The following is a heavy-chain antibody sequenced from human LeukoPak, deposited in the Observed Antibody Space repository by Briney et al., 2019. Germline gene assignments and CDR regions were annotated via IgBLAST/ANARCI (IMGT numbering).Heavy chain of an antibody. CDR2: ISPNSGGT. Sequence: GASVKVSCKASGYTFIDYYMHWVRQGPGQGLEWIGWISPNSGGTKYVQKFQGRVTMTRDTSITTVYMELSGLSFDDTAVYYCARGGGWYSVDYWGQGTLVIVSS. V-gene: IGHV1-2*02. CDR1: GYTFIDYY. J-gene: IGHJ4*02. CDR3: ARGGGWYSVDY. D-gene: IGHD6-19*01.